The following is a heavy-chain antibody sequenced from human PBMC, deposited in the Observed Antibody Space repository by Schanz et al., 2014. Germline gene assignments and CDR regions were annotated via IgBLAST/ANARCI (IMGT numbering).Heavy chain of an antibody. CDR1: GFTFSDNF. D-gene: IGHD5-12*01. Sequence: QVQLVESGGGLVKPGGSLRLSCAASGFTFSDNFMSWIRQAPGKGLEWVSTVYMSAASTRYADSVKGRFIISRDSSKNTLFLQMNSLRPEDTALYFCARDEGRDGYNLAFDVWGQGTLVTVSS. V-gene: IGHV3-11*01. CDR2: VYMSAAST. CDR3: ARDEGRDGYNLAFDV. J-gene: IGHJ3*01.